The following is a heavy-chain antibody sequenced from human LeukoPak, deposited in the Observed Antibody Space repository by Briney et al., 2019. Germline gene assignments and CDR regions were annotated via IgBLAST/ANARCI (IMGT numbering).Heavy chain of an antibody. J-gene: IGHJ6*02. V-gene: IGHV3-30-3*01. D-gene: IGHD3-10*01. CDR3: ARVRRRYYGSGSWSLYV. CDR2: ISYDGSNK. Sequence: PGGSLRLSCAASGFTFSSYAMHWVRQAPGKGLEWVAVISYDGSNKHYADSVKGRFTISRDNSKNTLYLQMNSLRAEDTAVYYCARVRRRYYGSGSWSLYVWGQGTTVTVSS. CDR1: GFTFSSYA.